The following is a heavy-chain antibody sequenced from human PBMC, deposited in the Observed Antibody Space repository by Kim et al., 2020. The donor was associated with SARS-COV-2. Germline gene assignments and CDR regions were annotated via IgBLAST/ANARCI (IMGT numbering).Heavy chain of an antibody. Sequence: GSTFNADSVKGRFTISRHNSKNTLYLQMNSLRTEDTAVYYCARDLGPYGMDVWGQGTTVTVSS. J-gene: IGHJ6*02. D-gene: IGHD3-16*01. CDR2: GST. V-gene: IGHV3-53*04. CDR3: ARDLGPYGMDV.